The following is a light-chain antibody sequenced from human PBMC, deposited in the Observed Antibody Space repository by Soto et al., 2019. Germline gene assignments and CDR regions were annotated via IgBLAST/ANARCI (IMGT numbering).Light chain of an antibody. CDR1: QSISNH. V-gene: IGKV1-39*01. J-gene: IGKJ1*01. CDR2: AAS. Sequence: EIELTQSPATLSLSPEERAIITCRASQSISNHLTWYQQKPGKAPKLLIFAASSLQTGVPSRFSGSRSGTDFTLTISSLKPEDCAIYYCQRSYRSPPTFGQGTQVEIK. CDR3: QRSYRSPPT.